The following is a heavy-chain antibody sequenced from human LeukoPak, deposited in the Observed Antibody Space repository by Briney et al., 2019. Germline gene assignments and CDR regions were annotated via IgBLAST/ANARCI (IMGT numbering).Heavy chain of an antibody. Sequence: SVKVSCKASGGTFSSYAISWVRQAPGQGIEWMGGIIPIFGTANYAQKSQGRVTITADESTSTAYMELSSLRSEDTAVYYCARAASVVVPAAIGLDPWGQGTLVTVSS. CDR1: GGTFSSYA. CDR2: IIPIFGTA. D-gene: IGHD2-2*02. CDR3: ARAASVVVPAAIGLDP. J-gene: IGHJ5*02. V-gene: IGHV1-69*01.